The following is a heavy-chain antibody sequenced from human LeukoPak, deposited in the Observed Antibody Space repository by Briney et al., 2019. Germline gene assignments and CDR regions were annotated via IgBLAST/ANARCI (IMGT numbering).Heavy chain of an antibody. V-gene: IGHV3-23*01. CDR3: AKHDFWSGFKYY. D-gene: IGHD3-3*01. Sequence: GGSLRLSCAASGFTFSSYAMSWVRQAPGKGLEWVSAISGSGGSTYHADSVKGRFTISRDNSKNTLYLQMNSLRAEDTAVYYCAKHDFWSGFKYYWGQGTLVTVSS. CDR2: ISGSGGST. CDR1: GFTFSSYA. J-gene: IGHJ4*02.